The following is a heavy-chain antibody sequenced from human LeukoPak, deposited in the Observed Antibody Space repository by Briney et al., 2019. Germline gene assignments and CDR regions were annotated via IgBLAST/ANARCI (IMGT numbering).Heavy chain of an antibody. CDR2: MNPNSGNT. J-gene: IGHJ6*03. V-gene: IGHV1-8*03. CDR3: ARGGVVVPAALNPNYYYYYYMDV. D-gene: IGHD2-2*01. CDR1: GYTFTSYD. Sequence: ASVKVSCKASGYTFTSYDINWVRQAPGQGLEWMGWMNPNSGNTGYAQKFQGRVTITRNTSISTAYMELSSPRSEDTAVYYCARGGVVVPAALNPNYYYYYYMDVWGKGTTVTVSS.